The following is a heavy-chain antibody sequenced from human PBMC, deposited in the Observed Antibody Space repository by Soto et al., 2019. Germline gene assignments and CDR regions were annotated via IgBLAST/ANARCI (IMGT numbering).Heavy chain of an antibody. Sequence: GGSLRLSCADSGITFSSYSMNWVRQAPGKGLEWVSSISASSSYIYYAGSVKGRFTISRDNAKNSLYLQMNSLRAEDTAVYYCAITTVLRYIDPPESCSMDVWGQGTTVTVSS. CDR2: ISASSSYI. CDR1: GITFSSYS. D-gene: IGHD3-9*01. CDR3: AITTVLRYIDPPESCSMDV. J-gene: IGHJ6*02. V-gene: IGHV3-21*01.